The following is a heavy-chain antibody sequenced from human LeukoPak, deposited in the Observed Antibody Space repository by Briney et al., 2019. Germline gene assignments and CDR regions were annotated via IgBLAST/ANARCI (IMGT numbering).Heavy chain of an antibody. CDR3: ARDGSTLRFLEWFY. Sequence: ASVKVSCKASGGTFSSYGISWVRQAPGQGLAWMGGIIPIFGAANYAQKFQGRVTITTDESTRTAYMELSSLRSDDTAVYYCARDGSTLRFLEWFYWGQGTLVTVSS. V-gene: IGHV1-69*05. D-gene: IGHD3-3*01. CDR2: IIPIFGAA. J-gene: IGHJ4*02. CDR1: GGTFSSYG.